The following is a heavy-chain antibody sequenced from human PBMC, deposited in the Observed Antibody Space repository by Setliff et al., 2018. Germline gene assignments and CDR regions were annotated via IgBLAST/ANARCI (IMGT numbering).Heavy chain of an antibody. J-gene: IGHJ4*01. V-gene: IGHV4-59*01. CDR1: GGSISGYY. CDR3: ARERYFDWFFED. Sequence: SLTCTVSGGSISGYYWSWIRQPPGKGLEWIGNIYYTGSPSYSPSLRSRGTISVDTSKNKFSLSLSSVTAADTAVYYCARERYFDWFFEDWGHGTLVTV. CDR2: IYYTGSP. D-gene: IGHD3-9*01.